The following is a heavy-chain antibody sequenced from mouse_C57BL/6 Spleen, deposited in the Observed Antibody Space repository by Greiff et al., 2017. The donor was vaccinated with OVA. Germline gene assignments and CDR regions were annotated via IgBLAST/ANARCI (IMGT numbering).Heavy chain of an antibody. Sequence: VQLQESGAELVKPGASVKLSCKASGYTFTEYTIHWVKKRSGQGLEGIGWFYPGSGSIKSNEKFQAKATLTADKSSSTVYMELSRLTSEDSAVYFCARHEDDYYGSSYYFDYWGQGTTLTVSS. CDR3: ARHEDDYYGSSYYFDY. CDR2: FYPGSGSI. D-gene: IGHD1-1*01. CDR1: GYTFTEYT. V-gene: IGHV1-62-2*01. J-gene: IGHJ2*01.